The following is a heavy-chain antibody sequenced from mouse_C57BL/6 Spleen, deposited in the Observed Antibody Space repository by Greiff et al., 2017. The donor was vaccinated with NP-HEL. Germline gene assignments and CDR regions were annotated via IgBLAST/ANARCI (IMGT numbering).Heavy chain of an antibody. CDR2: IRYSGST. J-gene: IGHJ2*01. Sequence: EVMLVESGPGMVKPSQSLSLTCTVTGYSITSGYDWHWIRHFPGNKLEWMGYIRYSGSTNYNPSLKSRISITHDTSKNHFFLKLNSVTTEDTATYYCARAHSNYPYFDYWGQGTTLTVSS. D-gene: IGHD2-5*01. V-gene: IGHV3-1*01. CDR3: ARAHSNYPYFDY. CDR1: GYSITSGYD.